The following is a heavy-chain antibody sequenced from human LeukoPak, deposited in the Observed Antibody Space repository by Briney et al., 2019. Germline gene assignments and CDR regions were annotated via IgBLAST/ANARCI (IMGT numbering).Heavy chain of an antibody. CDR3: ARAVGTNYYYDSSGYFDY. CDR2: ISSSSSYI. D-gene: IGHD3-22*01. Sequence: GGSLRLSCAASGFTFSSYSINWVRQAPGKGLEWVSSISSSSSYIYYADSVKGRFTISRDNAKNSLYLQMNSLRAEDTAVYYCARAVGTNYYYDSSGYFDYWGQGTLVTVSS. V-gene: IGHV3-21*01. J-gene: IGHJ4*02. CDR1: GFTFSSYS.